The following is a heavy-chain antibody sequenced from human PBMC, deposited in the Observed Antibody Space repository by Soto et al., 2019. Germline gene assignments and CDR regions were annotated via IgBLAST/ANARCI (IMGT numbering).Heavy chain of an antibody. J-gene: IGHJ4*02. V-gene: IGHV3-30-3*01. CDR1: GFTFSSYA. Sequence: VGSLRLSCAASGFTFSSYAMHWVRQAPGKGLEWVAVISYDGSNKYYADSVKGRFTISRDNSKNTLYLQMNSLRAEDTAVYYCARGSYYYDRSGYSPGFAYWGQGTLVTVSS. CDR3: ARGSYYYDRSGYSPGFAY. CDR2: ISYDGSNK. D-gene: IGHD3-22*01.